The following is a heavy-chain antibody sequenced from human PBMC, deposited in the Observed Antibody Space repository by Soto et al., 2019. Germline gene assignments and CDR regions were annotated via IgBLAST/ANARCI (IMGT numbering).Heavy chain of an antibody. D-gene: IGHD2-15*01. Sequence: SETLSLTCTVSCGSVSRGDYFWSWIRPPPGKGLEWIGYISDSGSSYSNPSLPSRVTMSVDTSKNQFSLKLRSVTAADTAMYYCAREKCYISVPKNFDSWGQGTLVTVSS. CDR1: CGSVSRGDYF. J-gene: IGHJ4*02. V-gene: IGHV4-30-4*01. CDR2: ISDSGSS. CDR3: AREKCYISVPKNFDS.